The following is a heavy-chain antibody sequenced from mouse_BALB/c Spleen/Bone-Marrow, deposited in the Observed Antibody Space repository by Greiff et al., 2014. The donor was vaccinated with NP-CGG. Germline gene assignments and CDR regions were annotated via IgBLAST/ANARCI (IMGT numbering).Heavy chain of an antibody. D-gene: IGHD1-2*01. V-gene: IGHV2-9*02. CDR3: ARITTATGAMDY. CDR1: GFSLTNYG. J-gene: IGHJ4*01. Sequence: VQVVESGPGLVAPSQSLSITCTVSGFSLTNYGVHWARQPPGKGLEWLGVIWADGSTNYNSALMSRLSISKDNSKSQVFFKMNSLQTDDTAMYYCARITTATGAMDYWGQGTSVTVSS. CDR2: IWADGST.